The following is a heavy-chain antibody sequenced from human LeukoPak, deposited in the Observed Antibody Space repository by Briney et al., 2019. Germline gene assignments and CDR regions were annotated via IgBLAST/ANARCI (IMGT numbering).Heavy chain of an antibody. Sequence: PGGSLRLSSAAFGFTFKKYWMNWVRQVPGKGLECLANIKEDGSETYYADSVKGRFTISRDNPKNLLFLQINSLRAEDTAVYYCARDLSQEVDRPYWGQGTLVTVSP. V-gene: IGHV3-7*01. CDR3: ARDLSQEVDRPY. CDR2: IKEDGSET. D-gene: IGHD2-15*01. CDR1: GFTFKKYW. J-gene: IGHJ4*02.